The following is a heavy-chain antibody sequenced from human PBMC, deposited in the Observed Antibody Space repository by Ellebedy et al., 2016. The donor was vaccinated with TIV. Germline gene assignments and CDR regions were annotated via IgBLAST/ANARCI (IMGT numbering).Heavy chain of an antibody. CDR1: GDSVSSNSAA. Sequence: SQTLSLTCAISGDSVSSNSAAWNWIRQSPSRGLEWLGRTYYRSKWYNDYAVSVKSRITINPYPSKNQFSLQLNPVTHEDTAVYYCARGGVVTASHGVWFDPWGQGTLVTVSS. CDR3: ARGGVVTASHGVWFDP. CDR2: TYYRSKWYN. D-gene: IGHD2-21*02. J-gene: IGHJ5*02. V-gene: IGHV6-1*01.